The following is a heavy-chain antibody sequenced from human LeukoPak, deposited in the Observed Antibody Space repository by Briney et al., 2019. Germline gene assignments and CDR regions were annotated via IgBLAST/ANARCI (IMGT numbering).Heavy chain of an antibody. V-gene: IGHV1-2*02. CDR3: ARERPNSSSWYARWFDP. D-gene: IGHD6-13*01. CDR1: GYTFTSHY. J-gene: IGHJ5*02. Sequence: ASVKVSCKSSGYTFTSHYMHWVRQAPGQGLEWMGWINPNSGGTNYAQKFQGRVTMTRDTSISTAYMELSRLKSDDTAVYYCARERPNSSSWYARWFDPWGQGTLVTVSS. CDR2: INPNSGGT.